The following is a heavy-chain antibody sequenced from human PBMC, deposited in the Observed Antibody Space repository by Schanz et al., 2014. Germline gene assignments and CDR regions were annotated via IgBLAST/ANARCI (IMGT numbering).Heavy chain of an antibody. CDR3: ARPALWFGDNCFDP. CDR2: ISGDHRNT. J-gene: IGHJ5*02. Sequence: EQLVESGGGLVQPGGSLRLSCAASGFTFSSHWMHWVRQAPGKGLEWVSSISGDHRNTFYADSVKGRFTISRDNSKNTLYLQMNSLRAEDTAVYYCARPALWFGDNCFDPWGQGTLVTVSS. V-gene: IGHV3-23*04. D-gene: IGHD3-10*01. CDR1: GFTFSSHW.